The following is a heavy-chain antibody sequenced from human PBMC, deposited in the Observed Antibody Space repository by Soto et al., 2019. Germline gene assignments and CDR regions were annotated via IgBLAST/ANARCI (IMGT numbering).Heavy chain of an antibody. CDR3: AKVAPFILGSPF. Sequence: EVKLVESGGALVQPGGSLRLSCTASGFDFSGSEMNWFRQAPGKGLEWVAYITGSGGVMFPADSVKGRFSISIDNAKNSLFLEMSDLTADDSGFYYCAKVAPFILGSPFWGQGTLVTVSS. D-gene: IGHD2-21*01. V-gene: IGHV3-48*03. CDR1: GFDFSGSE. CDR2: ITGSGGVM. J-gene: IGHJ4*02.